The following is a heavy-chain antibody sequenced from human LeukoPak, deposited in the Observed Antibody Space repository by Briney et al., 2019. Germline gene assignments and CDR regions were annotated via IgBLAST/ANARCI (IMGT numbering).Heavy chain of an antibody. V-gene: IGHV3-23*01. Sequence: GGSLRLSCAASGFPLSSYATSWVRQVPGKGLEWVSATSSSDDGTYHADSVRGRFTIYRDNFRNTLYLQMNRLRVEDAALYYCARAPVTSCRGAFCYPFDLWGQGVLVNVSS. CDR1: GFPLSSYA. CDR2: TSSSDDGT. J-gene: IGHJ4*02. D-gene: IGHD2-21*01. CDR3: ARAPVTSCRGAFCYPFDL.